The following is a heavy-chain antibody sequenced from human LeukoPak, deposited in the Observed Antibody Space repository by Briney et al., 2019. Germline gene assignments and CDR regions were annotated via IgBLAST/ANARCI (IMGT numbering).Heavy chain of an antibody. CDR1: GLIFSSYA. CDR2: ISSSGGST. Sequence: GGSLRLSCAASGLIFSSYAMSWVRQAPGKGLEWVSAISSSGGSTYYADSVKGRFTIYRHNSKKTLILQMNSLRAEDTAAYYCAKFGDVPSTVTNYFDYWGQGTLVTVSS. V-gene: IGHV3-23*01. CDR3: AKFGDVPSTVTNYFDY. J-gene: IGHJ4*01. D-gene: IGHD4-17*01.